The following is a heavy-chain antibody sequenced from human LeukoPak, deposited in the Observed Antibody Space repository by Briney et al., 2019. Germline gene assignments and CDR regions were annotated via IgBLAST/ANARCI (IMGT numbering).Heavy chain of an antibody. D-gene: IGHD4-17*01. V-gene: IGHV3-7*01. CDR1: GFTFSSYW. CDR2: IKQDGSEK. Sequence: GGSLRLSCVGSGFTFSSYWTSWVRQAPGKGLEWVANIKQDGSEKYYVDSVKGRFTISRDNAQNSLYLQTDSLTAEDTAVYYCGGLGDYGDRAVDCWGQGTLVTVSS. CDR3: GGLGDYGDRAVDC. J-gene: IGHJ4*02.